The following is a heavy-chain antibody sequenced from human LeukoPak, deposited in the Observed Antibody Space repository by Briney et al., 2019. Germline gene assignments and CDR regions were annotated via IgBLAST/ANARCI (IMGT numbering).Heavy chain of an antibody. V-gene: IGHV3-11*01. CDR2: ISSSGSTI. D-gene: IGHD2-21*02. Sequence: GGSLRLSCAASGFTFSDYYMSWIRQAPGKGLEWVSYISSSGSTIYYADSVKGRFTISRDNAKNSLYLQMNSLRAEDTAVYYCARDHRYCGGDCKHPTPYFQHWGQGTLVIVSS. CDR3: ARDHRYCGGDCKHPTPYFQH. CDR1: GFTFSDYY. J-gene: IGHJ1*01.